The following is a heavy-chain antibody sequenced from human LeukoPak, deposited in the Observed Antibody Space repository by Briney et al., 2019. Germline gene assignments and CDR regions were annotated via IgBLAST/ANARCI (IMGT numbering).Heavy chain of an antibody. Sequence: SETLSLTCTVSGDSITAHYWSWIRQPPGKGLEWIGYIYYTGSTNYNPSLKNRVTLSLDTSKNQLSLRLSSVTTADTAVYYCARDGSTTGWYSGDYWGQGILVTVSS. V-gene: IGHV4-59*11. CDR2: IYYTGST. CDR1: GDSITAHY. CDR3: ARDGSTTGWYSGDY. J-gene: IGHJ4*02. D-gene: IGHD6-19*01.